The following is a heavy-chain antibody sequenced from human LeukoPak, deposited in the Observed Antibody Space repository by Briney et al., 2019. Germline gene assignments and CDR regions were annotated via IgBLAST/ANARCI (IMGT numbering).Heavy chain of an antibody. V-gene: IGHV1-2*02. CDR1: GYTFTGYY. CDR2: INPNSGGT. CDR3: ARERITMVRGAKSNWFDP. D-gene: IGHD3-10*01. Sequence: GASVKVSCKASGYTFTGYYMHWVRQAPGQGLEWMGWINPNSGGTNYAQKFQSRVTMTRDTSISTAYMELSRLRSDDTAVYYCARERITMVRGAKSNWFDPWGQGTLVTVSS. J-gene: IGHJ5*02.